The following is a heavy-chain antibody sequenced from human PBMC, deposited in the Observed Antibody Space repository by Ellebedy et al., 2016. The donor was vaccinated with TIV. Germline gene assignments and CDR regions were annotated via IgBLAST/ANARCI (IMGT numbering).Heavy chain of an antibody. J-gene: IGHJ5*02. CDR3: ARSVLAAYINYFDP. V-gene: IGHV4-59*12. D-gene: IGHD2-15*01. Sequence: MPSETLSLTCTVSGGSTSNYHWSWIRQPPGKGLEWIGYIFYSGSTKYNPSLQSRVTMSIDTAKNQFSLKLNSVTAADTAVYYCARSVLAAYINYFDPWGQGTLVTVSS. CDR1: GGSTSNYH. CDR2: IFYSGST.